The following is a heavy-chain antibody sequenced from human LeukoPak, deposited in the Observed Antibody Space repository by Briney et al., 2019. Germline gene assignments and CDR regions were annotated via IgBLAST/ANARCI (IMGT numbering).Heavy chain of an antibody. CDR3: ARVGSGYYYSSPDGMDV. J-gene: IGHJ6*02. CDR1: GFTVSSNY. Sequence: GGSLRLSCAASGFTVSSNYMSWVRQAPGKGLEWISVIYTGGSTYYADSVKGRFTISRDNSKNTLYLQMNSLRAEDTAVYYCARVGSGYYYSSPDGMDVWGQGTTVTASS. D-gene: IGHD3-22*01. V-gene: IGHV3-53*01. CDR2: IYTGGST.